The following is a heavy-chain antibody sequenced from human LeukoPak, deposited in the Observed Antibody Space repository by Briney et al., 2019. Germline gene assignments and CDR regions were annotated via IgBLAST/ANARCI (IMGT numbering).Heavy chain of an antibody. CDR2: ISNKSGYT. CDR1: GFMFSDYY. J-gene: IGHJ6*02. CDR3: ALSYYDFAYDMDV. D-gene: IGHD3-3*01. V-gene: IGHV3-11*06. Sequence: KPGGSLRLSCAASGFMFSDYYMSWIRQAPGKGLEWVSYISNKSGYTNYADSVKGRFTISRDNAKNSLYLQMNSLRAEDTAVYYCALSYYDFAYDMDVWGQGTRSPSP.